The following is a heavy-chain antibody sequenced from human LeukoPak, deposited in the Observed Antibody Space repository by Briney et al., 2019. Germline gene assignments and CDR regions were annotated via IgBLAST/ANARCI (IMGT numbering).Heavy chain of an antibody. CDR1: GGSISSYY. V-gene: IGHV4-59*01. Sequence: PSETLSLTCTVSGGSISSYYWSWIRQPPGKGLEWIGYIYYSGGTNYNPSLKSRVTISVDTSKNQFSLKLSSVTAADTAVYYCAREGYYDSSGYPTFDYWGQGTLVTVSS. CDR2: IYYSGGT. CDR3: AREGYYDSSGYPTFDY. J-gene: IGHJ4*02. D-gene: IGHD3-22*01.